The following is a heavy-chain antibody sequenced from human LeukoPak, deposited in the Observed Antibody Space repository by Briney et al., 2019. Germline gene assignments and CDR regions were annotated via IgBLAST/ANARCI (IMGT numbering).Heavy chain of an antibody. CDR3: ARVEKSSGWLYYFDY. CDR1: DYSISSGYY. Sequence: SETLSLTCTVSDYSISSGYYWGWIRQPPGKGLEWIGSIYHSGSTYYNPSLKSRVTISVDTSKNQFSLKLSSVTAADTAVYYCARVEKSSGWLYYFDYWGQGTLVTVSS. J-gene: IGHJ4*02. D-gene: IGHD6-19*01. V-gene: IGHV4-38-2*02. CDR2: IYHSGST.